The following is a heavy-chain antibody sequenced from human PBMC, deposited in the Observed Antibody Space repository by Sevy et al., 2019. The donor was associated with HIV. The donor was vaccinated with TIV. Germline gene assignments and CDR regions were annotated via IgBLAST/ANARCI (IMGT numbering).Heavy chain of an antibody. J-gene: IGHJ4*02. CDR2: IYYNGHI. CDR3: AGENAWGRGYS. V-gene: IGHV4-59*08. Sequence: SETLSLTCTVSGGSITSLYWNWIRQPPGKGLEWIANIYYNGHINYNPSLKSRVTLSFDTSKNQFSLRLSSVTAAHTAMYYCAGENAWGRGYSWGQGTLVTVSS. CDR1: GGSITSLY. D-gene: IGHD1-26*01.